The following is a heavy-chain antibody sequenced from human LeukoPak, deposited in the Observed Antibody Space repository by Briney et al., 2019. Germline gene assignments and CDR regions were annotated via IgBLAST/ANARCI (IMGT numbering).Heavy chain of an antibody. CDR1: GFTFSSYG. CDR2: ISYDGSNK. D-gene: IGHD6-6*01. Sequence: GGSLRLSCAASGFTFSSYGMHWVRQAPGKGLEWVAVISYDGSNKYYADSVKGRFTISRDNSKNTLYLQMNSLRAEDTAVYYCAKYGSSWGFDYWGQGTLATVSS. V-gene: IGHV3-30*18. CDR3: AKYGSSWGFDY. J-gene: IGHJ4*02.